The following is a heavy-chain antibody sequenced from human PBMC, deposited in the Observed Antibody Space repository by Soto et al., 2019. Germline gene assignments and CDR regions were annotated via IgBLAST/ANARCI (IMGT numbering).Heavy chain of an antibody. CDR1: GYTFNTYG. D-gene: IGHD2-2*03. V-gene: IGHV1-18*01. J-gene: IGHJ4*02. Sequence: QVQLVQSGPEVKEPGASVKVSCKASGYTFNTYGISWVRQAPGQGLEWMGWISPYNSHPNYAPKFHGRVTVTIDTSTSTLYMEVRNLRSDDTAVYHCASDERGHWGGTSCPPSDYWAQGTLVTVSS. CDR2: ISPYNSHP. CDR3: ASDERGHWGGTSCPPSDY.